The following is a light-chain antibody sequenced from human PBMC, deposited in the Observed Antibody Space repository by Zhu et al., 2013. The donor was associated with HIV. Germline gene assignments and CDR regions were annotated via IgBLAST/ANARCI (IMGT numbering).Light chain of an antibody. CDR3: QQYHTTPPVT. Sequence: DIVMTQSPDSLAVSLGERASINCKSSQSVLYTANNRNYLAWYQQKPGQPPKLLIYWASTRESGVPDRFSGSGSGTDFTLTISSLQAEDVAVYYCQQYHTTPPVTFGQGTKVKSN. V-gene: IGKV4-1*01. J-gene: IGKJ1*01. CDR2: WAS. CDR1: QSVLYTANNRNY.